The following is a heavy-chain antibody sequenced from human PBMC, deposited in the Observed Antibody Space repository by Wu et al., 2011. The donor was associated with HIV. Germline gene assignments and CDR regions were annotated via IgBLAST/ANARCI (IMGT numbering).Heavy chain of an antibody. CDR3: AREIASGGEHXDY. Sequence: QVQLVQSGAEVKKPGSSVKVSCKASGGTFRYAINWVRQAPGQGLEWMGGIIPIFGTAKYAQKFQGRVTITADKSTSTAYMELSSLTSEDTAVYYCAREIASGGEHXDYWARDPWSPS. J-gene: IGHJ4*02. D-gene: IGHD2-15*01. CDR1: GGTFRYA. V-gene: IGHV1-69*14. CDR2: IIPIFGTA.